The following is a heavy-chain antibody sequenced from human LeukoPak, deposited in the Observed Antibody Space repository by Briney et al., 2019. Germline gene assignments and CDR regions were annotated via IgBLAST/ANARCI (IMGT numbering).Heavy chain of an antibody. CDR1: GFTFSSYA. D-gene: IGHD3-22*01. Sequence: GGSLRLSCAASGFTFSSYAMSWVRQAPGKGLEWVSAISGSGGETYHADSVKGRFTISRDTSKSTLYLQLNSLRAEDTAIYYCAKGIDSTGYYPFDYWGQGTLVTVSS. CDR3: AKGIDSTGYYPFDY. CDR2: ISGSGGET. J-gene: IGHJ4*02. V-gene: IGHV3-23*01.